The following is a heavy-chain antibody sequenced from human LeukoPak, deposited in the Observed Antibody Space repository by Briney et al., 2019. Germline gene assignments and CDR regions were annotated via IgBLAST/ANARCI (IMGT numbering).Heavy chain of an antibody. V-gene: IGHV3-30*02. Sequence: GGSLRLFCAASGFTFSSYGMHWVRQAPGKGLEWVAFIRYDGSNKYYADSVKGRFTISRDNSKNTLYLQMNSLRAEDTAVYYCAKWGVQSYYFDYWGQGTLVTVSS. CDR1: GFTFSSYG. J-gene: IGHJ4*02. CDR3: AKWGVQSYYFDY. CDR2: IRYDGSNK. D-gene: IGHD4-11*01.